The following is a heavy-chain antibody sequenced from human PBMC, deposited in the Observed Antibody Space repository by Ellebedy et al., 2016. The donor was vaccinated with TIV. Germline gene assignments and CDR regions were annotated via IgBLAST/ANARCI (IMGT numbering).Heavy chain of an antibody. V-gene: IGHV3-30*02. CDR1: GFNFSSSG. CDR3: AQETDSFDF. CDR2: MPYDASSN. Sequence: GGSLRLXXVASGFNFSSSGMHWVRQAPGKGLEWLSFMPYDASSNFYADSVKGRFSISRDNSKNTLYLQMNSLRPEDTAVYYCAQETDSFDFWGQGTMVAVSS. J-gene: IGHJ3*01.